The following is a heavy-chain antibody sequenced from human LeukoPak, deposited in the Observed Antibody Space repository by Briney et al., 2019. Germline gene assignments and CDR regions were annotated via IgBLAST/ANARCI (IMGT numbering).Heavy chain of an antibody. CDR3: AKSGRRMGTNGDY. V-gene: IGHV3-30*18. CDR2: ISYDGSNK. CDR1: GFTFSSYG. D-gene: IGHD2-8*01. J-gene: IGHJ4*02. Sequence: GGSLRLSCAASGFTFSSYGMHWVRQAPGKGLEWVAVISYDGSNKYYADSVKGRFTISRDNSKNPLYLQMNSLRAEDTAVYYCAKSGRRMGTNGDYWGQGTLVTVSS.